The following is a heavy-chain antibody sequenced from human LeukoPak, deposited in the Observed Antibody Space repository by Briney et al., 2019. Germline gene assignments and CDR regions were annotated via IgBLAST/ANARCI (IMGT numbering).Heavy chain of an antibody. CDR3: ARETSLAGFASGLGFNY. J-gene: IGHJ4*02. CDR2: IYGGGNT. CDR1: GASISSWY. D-gene: IGHD6-19*01. V-gene: IGHV4-59*01. Sequence: SETLSLTCTVSGASISSWYWSWIRQPPGKGLEWIGYIYGGGNTNYNPSLKSRVTMSIDTSKNQFSLMLTSVTAADTATYYCARETSLAGFASGLGFNYWGQGILVTVSS.